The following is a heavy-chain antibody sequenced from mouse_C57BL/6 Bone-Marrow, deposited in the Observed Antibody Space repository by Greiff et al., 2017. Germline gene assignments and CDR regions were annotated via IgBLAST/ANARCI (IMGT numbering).Heavy chain of an antibody. V-gene: IGHV1-81*01. CDR3: ARSEDGPYFDY. CDR2: IYPRSGNT. Sequence: QVQLKQSGAELARPGASVKLSCKASGYTFTSYGISWVKQRTGQGLEWIGEIYPRSGNTYYNEKFKGKATLTADKSSSTAYMELRSLTSEDSAVYFCARSEDGPYFDYWGQGTTRTVSS. CDR1: GYTFTSYG. D-gene: IGHD2-3*01. J-gene: IGHJ2*01.